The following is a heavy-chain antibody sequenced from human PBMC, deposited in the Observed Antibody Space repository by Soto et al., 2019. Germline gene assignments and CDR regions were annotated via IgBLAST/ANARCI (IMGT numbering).Heavy chain of an antibody. Sequence: SETLSLSCAVSGGTIGGYAMIWVRQPPGKGLEWIGRIYSSGNTNYNPSLKSRVTMSVDTSKNQFSLKLSSVAAADTAVYYCARERIHLWVVDYWGQGTLVTVSS. J-gene: IGHJ4*02. V-gene: IGHV4-4*07. CDR2: IYSSGNT. D-gene: IGHD5-18*01. CDR3: ARERIHLWVVDY. CDR1: GGTIGGYA.